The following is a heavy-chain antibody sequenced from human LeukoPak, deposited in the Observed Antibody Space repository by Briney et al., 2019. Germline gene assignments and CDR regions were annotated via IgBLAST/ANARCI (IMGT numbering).Heavy chain of an antibody. D-gene: IGHD4-11*01. V-gene: IGHV1-18*01. J-gene: IGHJ4*02. CDR1: GYTFTSYG. CDR2: ISAYNGNT. CDR3: ARGADYSNYRGPPFDY. Sequence: ASVKVSCKASGYTFTSYGISWVRQAPGQGLEWMGWISAYNGNTNYAQKLQVRVTMTIDTSTSTAYMELRSLRSEDTAVYYCARGADYSNYRGPPFDYWGQGTLVTVSS.